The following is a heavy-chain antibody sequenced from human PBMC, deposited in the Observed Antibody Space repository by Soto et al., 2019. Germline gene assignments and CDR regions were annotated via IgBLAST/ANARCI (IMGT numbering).Heavy chain of an antibody. V-gene: IGHV4-31*03. J-gene: IGHJ4*02. Sequence: QVQLQESGPGLVKPSQTLSLTCTVSGGSMNSGGYCWNWIRQHPGEGLEWIGCISYGGTTSYNPSLKSRLTISVDTSKNQFSLMLSSVTAADTAVYYCARGTLVWGQGTLITVSS. D-gene: IGHD1-1*01. CDR2: ISYGGTT. CDR1: GGSMNSGGYC. CDR3: ARGTLV.